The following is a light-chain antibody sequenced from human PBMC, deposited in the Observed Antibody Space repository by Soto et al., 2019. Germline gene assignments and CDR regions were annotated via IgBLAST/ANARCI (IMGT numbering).Light chain of an antibody. Sequence: EIVMTQSPATRSVSPGERVSLSCRASQSVSSSLAWYQQKPGQAPRLLIYGASTRATGIPARFSGSGSGTEFTLTICSLQSKDFAVYYCQQYNNWPPFTFGPGTKVDIK. CDR3: QQYNNWPPFT. CDR2: GAS. CDR1: QSVSSS. V-gene: IGKV3-15*01. J-gene: IGKJ3*01.